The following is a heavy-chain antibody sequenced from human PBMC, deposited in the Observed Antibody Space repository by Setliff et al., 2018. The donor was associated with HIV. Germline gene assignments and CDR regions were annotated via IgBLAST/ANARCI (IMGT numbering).Heavy chain of an antibody. J-gene: IGHJ4*01. CDR2: LHSLGSSRVSDTP. CDR3: ARGLSSQTYWGTRPLGFDY. Sequence: PSETLSLTCSVSSGSMTGRYWTWVRQPPGKGLEWIGYLHSLGSSRVSDTPNYSPSLKSRITISLDTSKTKFSLTMTSVTAADTAVYYCARGLSSQTYWGTRPLGFDYWGQGSLVTVSS. D-gene: IGHD2-2*01. CDR1: SGSMTGRY. V-gene: IGHV4-4*08.